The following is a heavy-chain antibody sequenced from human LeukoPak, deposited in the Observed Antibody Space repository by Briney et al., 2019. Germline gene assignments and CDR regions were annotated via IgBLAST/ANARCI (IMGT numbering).Heavy chain of an antibody. D-gene: IGHD3-22*01. J-gene: IGHJ3*02. V-gene: IGHV4-59*08. CDR2: IYYSGST. CDR1: GGSISSYY. Sequence: KTSETLSLTCTVSGGSISSYYWGWLRQPPGKGLEWIGYIYYSGSTNYNPSLKSRVTISVDTSKNQFSLRLSSVTAADTAVYYCARIFVYYYDSSGPQAAFDIRGQGTMVTVSS. CDR3: ARIFVYYYDSSGPQAAFDI.